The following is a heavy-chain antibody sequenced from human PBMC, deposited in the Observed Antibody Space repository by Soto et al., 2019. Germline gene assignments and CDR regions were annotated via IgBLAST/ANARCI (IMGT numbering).Heavy chain of an antibody. Sequence: ASVKVSCKASGGTFSSYTISWVRQAPGQGLEWMGRIIPILGRPNYAQKFQGRVTITRDTSASTAYMELSSLRSEDTAVYYCARERYWGSDYYYYGMDVWGQGTTVTVSS. V-gene: IGHV1-69*08. CDR3: ARERYWGSDYYYYGMDV. CDR1: GGTFSSYT. D-gene: IGHD7-27*01. CDR2: IIPILGRP. J-gene: IGHJ6*02.